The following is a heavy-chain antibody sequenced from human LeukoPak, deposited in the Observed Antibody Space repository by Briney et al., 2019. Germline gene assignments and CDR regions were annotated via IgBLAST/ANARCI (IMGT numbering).Heavy chain of an antibody. CDR3: ARVIRLYYYYYMDV. Sequence: ASVKVSCKASGYTFTGYYMRWVRQAPGQGLEWMGWINPNSGGTNYAQKFQGRVTMTRDTSISTAYMELSRLRSDDTAVYYCARVIRLYYYYYMDVWGKGTTVTVSS. J-gene: IGHJ6*03. CDR2: INPNSGGT. CDR1: GYTFTGYY. V-gene: IGHV1-2*02.